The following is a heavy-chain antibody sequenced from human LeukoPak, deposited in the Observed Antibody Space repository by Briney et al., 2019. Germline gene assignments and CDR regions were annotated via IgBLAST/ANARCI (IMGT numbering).Heavy chain of an antibody. CDR3: ARRATTERGHSYGLDF. CDR1: GFTFSSYF. CDR2: ISSSSTYI. J-gene: IGHJ4*02. Sequence: PGGSLRLSCAASGFTFSSYFMNWVRQAPEKGLEWVSSISSSSTYIYYADSVKGRFTVSRDNAKNSLYLQMNSLRAEDTAVYYCARRATTERGHSYGLDFWGQGTLVTVSS. D-gene: IGHD5-18*01. V-gene: IGHV3-21*01.